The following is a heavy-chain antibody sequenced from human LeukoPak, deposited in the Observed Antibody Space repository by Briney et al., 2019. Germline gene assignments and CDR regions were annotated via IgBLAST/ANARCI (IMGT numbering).Heavy chain of an antibody. CDR2: ISGSGGST. Sequence: GGSLRLSCAASGFTFSSYAMSWVRQAPGKGLEWVSAISGSGGSTYYADSVKGRFTISRDNSKNTLYLQMNSLRAEDTAVYYCAKDEARWFLRGYYSDYWGQGTLVTVSS. CDR3: AKDEARWFLRGYYSDY. CDR1: GFTFSSYA. V-gene: IGHV3-23*01. D-gene: IGHD2-15*01. J-gene: IGHJ4*02.